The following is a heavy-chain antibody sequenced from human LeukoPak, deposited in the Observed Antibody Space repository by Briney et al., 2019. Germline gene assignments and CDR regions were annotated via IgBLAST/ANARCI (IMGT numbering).Heavy chain of an antibody. CDR1: GGSISGYY. D-gene: IGHD5-12*01. CDR2: INHSGST. CDR3: ARGRGGYRANY. Sequence: SETLSLTCTVSGGSISGYYWSWIRQPPGKGLEWIGEINHSGSTNYNPSLKSRVTISVDTSKNQFSLKLSSVTAADTAVYYCARGRGGYRANYWGQGTLVTVSS. V-gene: IGHV4-34*01. J-gene: IGHJ4*02.